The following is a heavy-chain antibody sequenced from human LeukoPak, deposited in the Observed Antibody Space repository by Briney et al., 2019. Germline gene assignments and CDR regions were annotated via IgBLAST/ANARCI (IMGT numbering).Heavy chain of an antibody. CDR3: AKEAGYSYGFDY. V-gene: IGHV3-30*18. J-gene: IGHJ4*02. D-gene: IGHD5-18*01. Sequence: GGSLRLSCAASGFSFSSYGMHWVRQAPGKGLEWVALISYDGSSKYYADSVKGRFTISRDNSKNTLYLQMNSLRAEDTAVYYCAKEAGYSYGFDYWGQGTLVTVSS. CDR2: ISYDGSSK. CDR1: GFSFSSYG.